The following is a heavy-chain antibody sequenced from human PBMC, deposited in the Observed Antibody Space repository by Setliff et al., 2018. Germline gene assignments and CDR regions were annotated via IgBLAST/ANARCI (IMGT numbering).Heavy chain of an antibody. D-gene: IGHD7-27*01. CDR3: TRDLSNWGYDVLDAFDI. Sequence: ASVKVSCKASEYDFRSYGLNWVRQAPGQGLEWMGWINTDTGNPTYAQGFTGRFVFSLDTSVTTAYLQINSLKAEDTAVYYCTRDLSNWGYDVLDAFDIWGQGTMVTVSS. V-gene: IGHV7-4-1*02. CDR2: INTDTGNP. CDR1: EYDFRSYG. J-gene: IGHJ3*02.